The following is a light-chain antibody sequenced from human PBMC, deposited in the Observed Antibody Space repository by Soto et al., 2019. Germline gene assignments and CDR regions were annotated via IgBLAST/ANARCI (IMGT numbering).Light chain of an antibody. CDR3: QQHYSSPYT. V-gene: IGKV4-1*01. CDR2: WAS. CDR1: QSVLYSSNNKNY. J-gene: IGKJ2*01. Sequence: DIVMTQSPDSLAVSLGERATINCKSSQSVLYSSNNKNYLAWYQQRPRQPPKLLIYWASTRESGVPDRFNGSGSGTDFTLTVTSLQAEDVAVYYCQQHYSSPYTFGQGTKLEIK.